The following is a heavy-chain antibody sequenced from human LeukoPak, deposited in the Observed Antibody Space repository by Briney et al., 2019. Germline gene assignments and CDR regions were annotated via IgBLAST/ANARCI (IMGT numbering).Heavy chain of an antibody. CDR2: ISAYNGNT. V-gene: IGHV1-18*01. CDR3: ARDRCIVVVPAAFGPQDY. J-gene: IGHJ4*02. CDR1: GYTFTSYG. D-gene: IGHD2-2*01. Sequence: ASVKVSCKASGYTFTSYGISWVRQAPGQGLEWIGWISAYNGNTNYAQKLQGRVTMTTDTSTSTAYMELRSLRSDDTAVYYCARDRCIVVVPAAFGPQDYWGQGTLVTVSS.